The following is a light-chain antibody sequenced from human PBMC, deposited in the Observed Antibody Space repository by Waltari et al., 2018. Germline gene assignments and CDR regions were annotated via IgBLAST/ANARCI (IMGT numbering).Light chain of an antibody. Sequence: DIQMTQSPSSVSASVGDRVTITCRASQDIRSWLAWYQQKPGKAPKLVIYAASSLQRGVPSRFSGSGSGTDFTLTISSLQPEDFATYFCQQTNSFPRTFGPGTKVDIK. CDR3: QQTNSFPRT. V-gene: IGKV1-12*01. J-gene: IGKJ3*01. CDR2: AAS. CDR1: QDIRSW.